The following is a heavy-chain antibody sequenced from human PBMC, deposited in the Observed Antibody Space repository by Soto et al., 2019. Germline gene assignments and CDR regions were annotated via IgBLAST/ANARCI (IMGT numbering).Heavy chain of an antibody. CDR1: GGTFSSYA. Sequence: QVQLVQSGAEVKKPGASVKVSCKASGGTFSSYAISWVRQAPGQVLEWMGVLIPIFGTANYAQKFQGRVTITADESASTDYMELSSLSSEDTALYYCARLAGGGVVPAALSYYYGMDVWGQGTMVTVSS. V-gene: IGHV1-69*01. D-gene: IGHD2-2*01. J-gene: IGHJ6*02. CDR3: ARLAGGGVVPAALSYYYGMDV. CDR2: LIPIFGTA.